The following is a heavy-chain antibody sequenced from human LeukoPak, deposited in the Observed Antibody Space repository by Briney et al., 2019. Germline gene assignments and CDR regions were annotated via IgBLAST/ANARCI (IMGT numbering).Heavy chain of an antibody. J-gene: IGHJ3*02. CDR2: IWYDGSNK. CDR3: ARARACSSTSCYDAFDI. D-gene: IGHD2-2*01. Sequence: GRSLRLSCAASGFTFSSYGMHWVRQAPGKGLEWVAVIWYDGSNKYYADSVKGRFTISRDNSKNTLYLQMNSLRAEDTAVYYCARARACSSTSCYDAFDIWGQGTMVTVSS. V-gene: IGHV3-33*01. CDR1: GFTFSSYG.